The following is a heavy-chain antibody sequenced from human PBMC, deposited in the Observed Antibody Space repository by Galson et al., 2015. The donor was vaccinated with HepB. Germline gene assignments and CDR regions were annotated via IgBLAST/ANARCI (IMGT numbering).Heavy chain of an antibody. CDR2: INTNNGNP. J-gene: IGHJ4*02. D-gene: IGHD2-21*01. CDR1: GNSFNYYA. V-gene: IGHV7-4-1*02. CDR3: ARDHGPMWGFLRLPFDS. Sequence: SVKVSCKASGNSFNYYAINWVRQAPGQGLEWMGWINTNNGNPTYAQDFAGRFVFSLDTSVSTTSLQISGLKTEDTAVYYCARDHGPMWGFLRLPFDSWGQGTLVTVSS.